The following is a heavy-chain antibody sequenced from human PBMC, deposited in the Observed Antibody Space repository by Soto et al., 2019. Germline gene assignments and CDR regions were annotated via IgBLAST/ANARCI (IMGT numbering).Heavy chain of an antibody. Sequence: QVQLVESGGRVVQPGRSPRLSCAASGFMFNRYAIHWVRQTPGKGLEWVAVISRDGSVQYYADSVRGRFIISRDMSKDTVYLEMNSLRVEDTAVFYCARSRSGAVPDSFGYWGQGTLVTVSS. CDR1: GFMFNRYA. V-gene: IGHV3-30-3*01. D-gene: IGHD3-3*01. CDR3: ARSRSGAVPDSFGY. J-gene: IGHJ4*02. CDR2: ISRDGSVQ.